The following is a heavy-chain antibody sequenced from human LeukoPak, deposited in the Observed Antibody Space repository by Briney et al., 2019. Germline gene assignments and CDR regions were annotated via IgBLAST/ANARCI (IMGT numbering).Heavy chain of an antibody. D-gene: IGHD3-16*01. CDR2: INYRGST. CDR3: ARSRPGGVLIVDSLDS. J-gene: IGHJ4*02. V-gene: IGHV4-59*08. CDR1: GGSISNYH. Sequence: SETLSLTCTVSGGSISNYHLNWIRQPPGKGLEWIGYINYRGSTKHYPSLKSRVTIAVDTSKNQLSLKVSSVTAADTAVYYCARSRPGGVLIVDSLDSWGQGTLVTVSS.